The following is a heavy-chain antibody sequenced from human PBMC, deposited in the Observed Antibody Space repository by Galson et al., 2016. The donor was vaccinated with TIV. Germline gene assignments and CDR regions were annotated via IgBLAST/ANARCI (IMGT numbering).Heavy chain of an antibody. Sequence: ETLSLTCGVSGYSISSGYYWGWIRQPPGKGLEWIGSIYHSGMTYYNPSLESRVTISVDTSKNQFSLKLSSVTAADTAVYYCMRDRSTYYFDSSGYSPFDYWGQGTLVTVSS. V-gene: IGHV4-38-2*02. CDR3: MRDRSTYYFDSSGYSPFDY. CDR2: IYHSGMT. CDR1: GYSISSGYY. D-gene: IGHD3-22*01. J-gene: IGHJ4*02.